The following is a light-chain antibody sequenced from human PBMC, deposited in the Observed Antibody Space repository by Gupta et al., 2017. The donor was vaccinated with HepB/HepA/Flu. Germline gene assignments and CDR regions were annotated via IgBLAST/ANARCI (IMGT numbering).Light chain of an antibody. Sequence: QSPLTQPRSVSGSLGQSITISCTGTSKDVGDYNYVSWYQQHPGKAPKLMIFDVNKRPSGIPDRFSGSKSGDTASLTISGLQAEDEADYYCCCYSRTNMFEIFGGGTKLTV. CDR1: SKDVGDYNY. CDR3: CCYSRTNMFEI. CDR2: DVN. V-gene: IGLV2-11*01. J-gene: IGLJ2*01.